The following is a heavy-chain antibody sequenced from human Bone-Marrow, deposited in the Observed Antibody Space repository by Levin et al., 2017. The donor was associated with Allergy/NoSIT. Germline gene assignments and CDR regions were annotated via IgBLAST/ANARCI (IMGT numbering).Heavy chain of an antibody. V-gene: IGHV1-3*01. CDR1: GYPFTTYG. D-gene: IGHD6-13*01. CDR3: AGTIPGSSWGYYGMDV. J-gene: IGHJ6*02. CDR2: INAGDGNT. Sequence: GESLKISCKTSGYPFTTYGIHWMRQAPGQRPEWMGWINAGDGNTKYSPKFQGRVTITGDTSASTVYIELSSLRSEDTAVYFCAGTIPGSSWGYYGMDVWGQGTTVTVSS.